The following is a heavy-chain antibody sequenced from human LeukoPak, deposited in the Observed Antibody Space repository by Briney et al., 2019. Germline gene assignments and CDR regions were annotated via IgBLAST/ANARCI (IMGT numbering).Heavy chain of an antibody. Sequence: SETLSLTCAVYGGSFSGYYWSWIRQSPGKGLEWIGEINHRGSTNYNPSLKSRVTISVDTSKNQFSLKLSSVTAADTAVYYCASMIAAAGDYYYYYMDVWGKGTTVTISS. V-gene: IGHV4-34*01. CDR2: INHRGST. J-gene: IGHJ6*03. D-gene: IGHD6-13*01. CDR1: GGSFSGYY. CDR3: ASMIAAAGDYYYYYMDV.